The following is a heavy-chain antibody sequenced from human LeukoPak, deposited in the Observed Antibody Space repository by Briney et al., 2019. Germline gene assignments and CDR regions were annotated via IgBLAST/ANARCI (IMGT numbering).Heavy chain of an antibody. J-gene: IGHJ4*02. V-gene: IGHV2-70*11. CDR1: GFSLSTSGMC. CDR2: IDWDEDK. D-gene: IGHD1-26*01. CDR3: ARCGRSLSLDY. Sequence: SGPTLANPKQTLTLTCTFSGFSLSTSGMCVSWIRQPPGKALEWLARIDWDEDKYYSTSLKTRLTVSKDTSKNQVVLTMTNMDPVDTATYYCARCGRSLSLDYWGQGTLVTVSS.